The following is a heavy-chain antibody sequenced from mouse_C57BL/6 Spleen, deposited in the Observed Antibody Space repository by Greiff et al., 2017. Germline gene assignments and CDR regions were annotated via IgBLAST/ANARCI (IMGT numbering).Heavy chain of an antibody. V-gene: IGHV1-55*01. D-gene: IGHD1-1*01. Sequence: QVQLQQPGAELVKPGASVKMSCKASGYTFTSYWITWVKQRPGQGLEWIGDIYPGSGSTNYNAKFKSKATLTVDTSSSTAYMQLSSLTSEDSAVYYCARVEYGSSLSAMDYWGQGASVTVSS. J-gene: IGHJ4*01. CDR2: IYPGSGST. CDR1: GYTFTSYW. CDR3: ARVEYGSSLSAMDY.